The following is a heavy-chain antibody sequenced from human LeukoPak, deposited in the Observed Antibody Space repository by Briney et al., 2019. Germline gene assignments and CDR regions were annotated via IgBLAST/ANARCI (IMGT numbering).Heavy chain of an antibody. CDR3: ARAGGTYYYESSGYYYQNWFDS. CDR1: GYTFIGYY. CDR2: INSNRGGT. V-gene: IGHV1-2*06. D-gene: IGHD3-22*01. J-gene: IGHJ5*01. Sequence: ASVKVSCKASGYTFIGYYMHWVRQAPGQGLEWMGRINSNRGGTGFAEKFRGRVTMTRDTSISTAYMELSRLTSDDTAVYYCARAGGTYYYESSGYYYQNWFDSWGQGTLVTVSS.